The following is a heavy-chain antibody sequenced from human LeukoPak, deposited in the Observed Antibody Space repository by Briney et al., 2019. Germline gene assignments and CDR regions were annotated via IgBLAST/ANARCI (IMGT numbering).Heavy chain of an antibody. CDR2: INGRGGST. CDR1: GFTLSSYA. Sequence: GGSVSLSCAASGFTLSSYAMSWVRQAPGKGLEWVSGINGRGGSTYYADSVKGRFTMSRDNSKNTLYLQMTSLRAEDTAVYYCARDWQQLARTDYYFDYCGQGTLATVSP. V-gene: IGHV3-23*01. J-gene: IGHJ4*02. CDR3: ARDWQQLARTDYYFDY. D-gene: IGHD6-13*01.